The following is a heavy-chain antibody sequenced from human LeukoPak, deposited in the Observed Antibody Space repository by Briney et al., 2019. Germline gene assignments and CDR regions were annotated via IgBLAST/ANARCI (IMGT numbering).Heavy chain of an antibody. CDR2: MNPNSGNT. Sequence: ASVKVSCKASGYTFTSYAMNWVRQAPGQGLEWMGWMNPNSGNTGYAQKFQGRVTMTRNTSISTAYMELSSLRSEDTAVYYCAKGSDFEVAGTLAYWGQGTLVTVSS. CDR1: GYTFTSYA. V-gene: IGHV1-8*02. CDR3: AKGSDFEVAGTLAY. D-gene: IGHD6-19*01. J-gene: IGHJ4*02.